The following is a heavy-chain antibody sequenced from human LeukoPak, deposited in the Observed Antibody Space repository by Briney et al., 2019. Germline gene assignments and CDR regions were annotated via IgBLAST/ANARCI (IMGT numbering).Heavy chain of an antibody. CDR2: INANSGGT. D-gene: IGHD4-17*01. V-gene: IGHV1-2*02. CDR3: ARGGYGGYFPFSGPFDY. J-gene: IGHJ4*02. CDR1: GYTFTGYY. Sequence: ASVKVSCKASGYTFTGYYMHWVRQAAGHGLEWMGWINANSGGTKYAQKFQGRVTMTRDTSISTAYMALSRLRSDDTAVYYCARGGYGGYFPFSGPFDYWGQGALVTVSS.